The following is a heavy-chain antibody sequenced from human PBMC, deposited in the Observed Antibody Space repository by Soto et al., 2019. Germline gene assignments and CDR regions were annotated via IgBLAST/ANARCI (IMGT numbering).Heavy chain of an antibody. J-gene: IGHJ5*02. CDR1: GCTFTAYY. D-gene: IGHD2-15*01. CDR3: ARDGGYGNGDSCYYIWFDP. CDR2: INPNSGDT. V-gene: IGHV1-2*04. Sequence: GASVKVSCKASGCTFTAYYIHWLRQAPGQGLEWMGWINPNSGDTKYAQKFQGWVSMTRDTSISTAYMELYKLTSDDTAVYYCARDGGYGNGDSCYYIWFDPWGQGILVTVS.